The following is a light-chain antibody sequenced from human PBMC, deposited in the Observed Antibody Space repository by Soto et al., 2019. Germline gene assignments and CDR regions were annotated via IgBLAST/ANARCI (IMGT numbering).Light chain of an antibody. J-gene: IGKJ2*01. CDR1: QTISYY. CDR3: QQSYSTPYT. CDR2: AAA. V-gene: IGKV1-39*01. Sequence: DIQMTQSPSSLSASVGDRVTITCRASQTISYYLNWYQQKPAKAPKLLIYAAASLQSGVPSRFSGSGSGTDFTLTISSLQPEDFATYYCQQSYSTPYTFGQATRLEIK.